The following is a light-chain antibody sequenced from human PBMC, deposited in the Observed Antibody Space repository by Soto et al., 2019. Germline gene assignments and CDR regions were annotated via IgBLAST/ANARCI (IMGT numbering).Light chain of an antibody. V-gene: IGKV1-5*01. CDR3: QQYDTYSEA. CDR2: DAS. J-gene: IGKJ1*01. CDR1: QSISNR. Sequence: DIQMTQSPSTLSASVGDRVAITSRASQSISNRLAWYHQKPGKTPNLLIYDASNLGSGVPSRFSGSGSGTEFTLTISSLQPDDFATYYCQQYDTYSEAFGQGTKVDIK.